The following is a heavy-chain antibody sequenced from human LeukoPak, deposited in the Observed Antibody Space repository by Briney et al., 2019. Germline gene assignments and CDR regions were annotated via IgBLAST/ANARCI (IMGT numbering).Heavy chain of an antibody. CDR2: INSSGGST. CDR1: GYTFTGYY. J-gene: IGHJ4*02. V-gene: IGHV1-46*01. Sequence: GASVKVSCKASGYTFTGYYMHWVRQAPGQGLEWMGIINSSGGSTNYAQKFQGRVTMTRDTSTSTVYMDLSSLRSEDTAVYYCARGLRLGELSLWGQGTLVTVSS. D-gene: IGHD3-16*02. CDR3: ARGLRLGELSL.